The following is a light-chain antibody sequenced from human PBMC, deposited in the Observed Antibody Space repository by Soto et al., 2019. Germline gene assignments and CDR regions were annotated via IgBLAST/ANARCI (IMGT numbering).Light chain of an antibody. V-gene: IGKV1-17*01. Sequence: IQVPQSPSSLSASVADRVTITCLASQDIGTDLGGYQQKPGKAPERLMYEASVLQSGVPARFSGSGSGTEFTLTVSILRPEDFATYYRVKHYSYPLAFGGGTKVDIK. J-gene: IGKJ4*02. CDR2: EAS. CDR3: VKHYSYPLA. CDR1: QDIGTD.